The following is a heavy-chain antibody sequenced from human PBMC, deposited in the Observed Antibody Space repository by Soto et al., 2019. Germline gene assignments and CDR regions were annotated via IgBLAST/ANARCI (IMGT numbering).Heavy chain of an antibody. J-gene: IGHJ6*02. CDR2: SSAYNGNT. CDR3: AGDNGFGESDV. D-gene: IGHD3-10*01. V-gene: IGHV1-18*01. CDR1: GYSFTSYG. Sequence: QVQLVQSGAAVKKPGASVKVSCKASGYSFTSYGITWVRQAPGQGLEWMGWSSAYNGNTNYAQKRQGRVTMTTDTSTSKAHMELRRLRSDDRAGYYRAGDNGFGESDVWGQGTTVTVSS.